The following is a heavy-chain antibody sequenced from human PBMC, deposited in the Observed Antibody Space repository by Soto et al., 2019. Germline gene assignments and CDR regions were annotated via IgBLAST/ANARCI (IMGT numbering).Heavy chain of an antibody. D-gene: IGHD6-13*01. J-gene: IGHJ6*02. CDR1: GFTFSSYG. Sequence: QVQLVESGGGVVQPGRSLRLSCAASGFTFSSYGMHWARQAPGKGLEWVTVIWYDGDNKYYADSVKGRFTISRDNSKNTLYLQMNSLRAEDTAVYYCARDLGRGYYYYGVDVWGQGTTVTVSS. CDR2: IWYDGDNK. CDR3: ARDLGRGYYYYGVDV. V-gene: IGHV3-33*01.